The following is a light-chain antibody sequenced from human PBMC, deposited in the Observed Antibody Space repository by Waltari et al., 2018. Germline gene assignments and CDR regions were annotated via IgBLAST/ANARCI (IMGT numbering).Light chain of an antibody. CDR2: SNN. CDR1: SSNIGSNT. J-gene: IGLJ3*02. V-gene: IGLV1-44*01. CDR3: ATWDDSLNVWV. Sequence: QSVLTQPPSASGTPGQRVTIPCSGSSSNIGSNTVNWYLQLPGTAPKLLIYSNNQRPSGVPDRFSGSKSGTSASLAISGLQSEDEADYYCATWDDSLNVWVFGGGTKLTVL.